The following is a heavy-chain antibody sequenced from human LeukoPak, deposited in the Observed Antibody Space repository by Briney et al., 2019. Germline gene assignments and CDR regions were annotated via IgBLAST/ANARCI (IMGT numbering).Heavy chain of an antibody. V-gene: IGHV4-4*02. CDR3: AREPYSGSYFEYFQH. CDR1: GGSISNNNW. D-gene: IGHD1-26*01. J-gene: IGHJ1*01. Sequence: SGTLSLTCSVSGGSISNNNWWSWVRQSPGKGLEWIGNTYHSGTTHYNPSLKSRATISVDKSKNQFSLKLNSVTAADTAVYYCAREPYSGSYFEYFQHWGQGTLVTVSS. CDR2: TYHSGTT.